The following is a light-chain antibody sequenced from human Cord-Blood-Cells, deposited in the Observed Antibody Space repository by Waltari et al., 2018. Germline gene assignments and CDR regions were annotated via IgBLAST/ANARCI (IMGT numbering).Light chain of an antibody. CDR2: GAS. CDR1: QSVSSSY. V-gene: IGKV3-20*01. CDR3: QQYGSSPWT. Sequence: EIVLTQSPGPLSLSPGERAPLPCRASQSVSSSYLAWYQQKPGQAPRLLIYGASSRATGIPDRFSGSGSGTDFTLTISRLEPEDLAVYYCQQYGSSPWTFGQGTKVEIK. J-gene: IGKJ1*01.